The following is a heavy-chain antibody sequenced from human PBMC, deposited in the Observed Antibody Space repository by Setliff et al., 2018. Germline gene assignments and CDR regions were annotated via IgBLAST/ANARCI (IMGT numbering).Heavy chain of an antibody. CDR2: INPVGGST. CDR1: GYTFSRFY. J-gene: IGHJ4*02. CDR3: ARDLGTSSTSDY. V-gene: IGHV1-46*01. D-gene: IGHD6-6*01. Sequence: GASVKVSCKASGYTFSRFYIHWVRQAPGQGPEWVGLINPVGGSTIYALKFQGRVSMTRDMSTATVYMELSSLTSDDTAVYYCARDLGTSSTSDYWGQGTLVTVSS.